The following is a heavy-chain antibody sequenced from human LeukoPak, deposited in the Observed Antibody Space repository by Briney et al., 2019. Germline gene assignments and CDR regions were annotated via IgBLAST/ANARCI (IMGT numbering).Heavy chain of an antibody. CDR1: GFTVSSNY. D-gene: IGHD2-15*01. V-gene: IGHV3-7*01. CDR3: ARDLSGPSLY. CDR2: IRPDGGEK. J-gene: IGHJ4*02. Sequence: GGSLRLSCAASGFTVSSNYMSWVRQAPGKGLEWVINIRPDGGEKYFVDSVRGRFTISRDNAKNSLYLQMNNLRAEDTAVYYCARDLSGPSLYWGQGTLVTVSS.